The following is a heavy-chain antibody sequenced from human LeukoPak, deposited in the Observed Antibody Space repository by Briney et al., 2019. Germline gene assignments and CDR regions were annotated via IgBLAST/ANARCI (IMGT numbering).Heavy chain of an antibody. D-gene: IGHD3-22*01. CDR1: GGSISSGGYY. CDR3: AREVEYYDSSGYYDVPSAFDI. Sequence: SETLSLTCTVSGGSISSGGYYWSWIRQHPGKGLEWIGYIYYSGSTYYNPSLKSRVTISVDTSKNQFSLKLSSVTAADTAVYYCAREVEYYDSSGYYDVPSAFDIWGQGTMVTVFS. CDR2: IYYSGST. V-gene: IGHV4-31*03. J-gene: IGHJ3*02.